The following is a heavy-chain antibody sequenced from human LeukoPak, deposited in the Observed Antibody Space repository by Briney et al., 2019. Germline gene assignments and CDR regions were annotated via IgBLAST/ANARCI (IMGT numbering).Heavy chain of an antibody. CDR3: ARAANVWHYYYYGMDV. CDR2: ISYDGSNK. D-gene: IGHD2-21*01. J-gene: IGHJ6*02. V-gene: IGHV3-30-3*01. Sequence: PGGSLRLSCAASGFTFSSYAMHWVRQAPGKGLEWVAVISYDGSNKYYADSVKGRFTISRDNSKNTLYLQMNSLRAEDTAVYYCARAANVWHYYYYGMDVWGQGTTVTVFS. CDR1: GFTFSSYA.